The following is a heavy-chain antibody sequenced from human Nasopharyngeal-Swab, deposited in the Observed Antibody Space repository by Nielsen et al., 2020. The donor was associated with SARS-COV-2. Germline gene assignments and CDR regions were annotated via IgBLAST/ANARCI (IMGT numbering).Heavy chain of an antibody. V-gene: IGHV1-58*01. CDR2: IVLGIDKI. CDR3: ATLSAPRDGNNRAPMG. J-gene: IGHJ4*02. D-gene: IGHD5-24*01. CDR1: GFTFSGSA. Sequence: SVKVSCKASGFTFSGSAVQWVRQARGQRLEWIGWIVLGIDKIDYAQKFQDRVTITRDMSASTVYMQLSSLRSEDTALYYCATLSAPRDGNNRAPMGWGQGTLVTVSS.